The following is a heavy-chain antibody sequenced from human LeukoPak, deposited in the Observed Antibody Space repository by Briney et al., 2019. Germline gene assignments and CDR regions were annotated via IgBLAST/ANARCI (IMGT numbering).Heavy chain of an antibody. CDR3: ASNAKYYYGSGSRYYYYGMDV. D-gene: IGHD3-10*01. J-gene: IGHJ6*04. V-gene: IGHV4-34*01. Sequence: PSETPSLTCAVYGGSFSGYYWSWIRQPPGKGLEWIGEINHSGSTNYNPSLKSRVTISVDTSKNQFSLKLSSVTAADTAVYYCASNAKYYYGSGSRYYYYGMDVWGKGTTVTVSS. CDR2: INHSGST. CDR1: GGSFSGYY.